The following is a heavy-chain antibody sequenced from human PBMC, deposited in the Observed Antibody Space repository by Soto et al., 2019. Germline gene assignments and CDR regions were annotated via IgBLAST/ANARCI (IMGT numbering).Heavy chain of an antibody. CDR1: GFTFGSYA. Sequence: GGSLRLSCAASGFTFGSYAMNWVGQAPRKGLEWVSAISGSGSSTYYADSVKGRFTISRDNSKNTLYLQMNSLRAEDTAVYYCAKDRRNTYGMGAWDYWGRGALVTVSS. D-gene: IGHD5-18*01. V-gene: IGHV3-23*01. CDR2: ISGSGSST. J-gene: IGHJ4*02. CDR3: AKDRRNTYGMGAWDY.